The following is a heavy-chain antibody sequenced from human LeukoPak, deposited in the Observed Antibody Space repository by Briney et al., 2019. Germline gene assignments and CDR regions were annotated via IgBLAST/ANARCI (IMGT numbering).Heavy chain of an antibody. J-gene: IGHJ4*02. CDR2: IYYSGST. V-gene: IGHV4-39*01. D-gene: IGHD6-13*01. CDR1: GGSISSSSDY. CDR3: VRHGWGSSWYPDY. Sequence: SETLSLTCRVSGGSISSSSDYWDWIRQPPGKGLEWIGSIYYSGSTYYNPSLKSRVTISVDTSKDQFSLKLSSVTAADTAVYYCVRHGWGSSWYPDYWGQGTLVTVSS.